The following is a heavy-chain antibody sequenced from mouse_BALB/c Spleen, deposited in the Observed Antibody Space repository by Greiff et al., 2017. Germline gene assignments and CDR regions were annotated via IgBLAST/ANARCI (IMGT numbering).Heavy chain of an antibody. CDR1: GYTFSSYW. V-gene: IGHV1-9*01. J-gene: IGHJ2*01. CDR2: ILPGSGST. CDR3: ARCRITTVVRDY. D-gene: IGHD1-1*01. Sequence: VQLQQSGAELMKPGASVKISCKATGYTFSSYWIEWVKQRPGHGLEWIGEILPGSGSTNYNEKFKGKATFTADTSSNTAYMQLSSLTSEDSAVYYCARCRITTVVRDYWGQGTTLTVSS.